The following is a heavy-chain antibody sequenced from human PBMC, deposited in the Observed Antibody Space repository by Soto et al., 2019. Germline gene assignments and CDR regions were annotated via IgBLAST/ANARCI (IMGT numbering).Heavy chain of an antibody. J-gene: IGHJ3*02. CDR2: IDPSDSYS. D-gene: IGHD5-18*01. CDR3: ASSMETAAAFDI. Sequence: GESLKISCEGSGFSFIKYWITWVRQMPGKGLEWMGRIDPSDSYSNYSPSFQGHVTLSADKSISTAYLQWSSLKASDTAIYFCASSMETAAAFDIWGLGTMVTVSS. V-gene: IGHV5-10-1*01. CDR1: GFSFIKYW.